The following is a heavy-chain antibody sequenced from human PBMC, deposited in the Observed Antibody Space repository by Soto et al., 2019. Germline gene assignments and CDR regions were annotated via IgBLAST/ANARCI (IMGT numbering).Heavy chain of an antibody. CDR1: GYTFTSYG. J-gene: IGHJ4*02. D-gene: IGHD2-2*01. CDR3: ARVADYQLLNYFDY. V-gene: IGHV1-18*04. CDR2: ISAYNGNT. Sequence: ASVKVSCKASGYTFTSYGISWVRQAPGQGLEWMGWISAYNGNTNYAQKLQGRVTMTTDTSTSTAYMELRSLRSDDTAVYYCARVADYQLLNYFDYWGQGTLVTVSS.